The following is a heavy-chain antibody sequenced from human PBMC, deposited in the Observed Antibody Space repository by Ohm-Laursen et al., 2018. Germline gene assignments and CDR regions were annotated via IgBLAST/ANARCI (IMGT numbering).Heavy chain of an antibody. CDR2: IYNRGST. D-gene: IGHD1-26*01. CDR3: ASGSHGID. V-gene: IGHV4-59*01. J-gene: IGHJ4*02. Sequence: SETLSLTCTVSGGSISTYYWSWIRQPPGKGLEWIGYIYNRGSTSYNPSLKSRVTISVDTSKNQFSLKLNSVTAADTAVYYCASGSHGIDWGQGTLVTVSS. CDR1: GGSISTYY.